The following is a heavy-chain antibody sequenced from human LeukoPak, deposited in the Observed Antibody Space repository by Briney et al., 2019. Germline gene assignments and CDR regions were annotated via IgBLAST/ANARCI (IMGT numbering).Heavy chain of an antibody. CDR1: GGSISSHY. J-gene: IGHJ5*02. CDR3: ARVLLAGWFDP. Sequence: SETLSLTCTVSGGSISSHYWSWIRQPPGKGLEWIGYIYYSGSTNYNPSLKSRVTISVDTSKNQFFLKLSSVTAADTAVYYCARVLLAGWFDPWGQGTLVTVSS. D-gene: IGHD2/OR15-2a*01. CDR2: IYYSGST. V-gene: IGHV4-59*11.